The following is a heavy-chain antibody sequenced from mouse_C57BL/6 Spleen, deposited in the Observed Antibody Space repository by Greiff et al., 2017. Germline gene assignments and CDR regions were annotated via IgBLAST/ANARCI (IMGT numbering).Heavy chain of an antibody. J-gene: IGHJ3*01. V-gene: IGHV1-54*01. CDR3: ARRAYYSNLD. CDR1: GYAFTNYL. D-gene: IGHD2-5*01. CDR2: INPGSGGT. Sequence: SGAELVRPGTSVKVSCKASGYAFTNYLIEWVKQRPGQGLEWIGVINPGSGGTNYNEKFKGKATLTADKSSSTAYMQLSSLTSEDSAVYFCARRAYYSNLDWGQGTLVTVSA.